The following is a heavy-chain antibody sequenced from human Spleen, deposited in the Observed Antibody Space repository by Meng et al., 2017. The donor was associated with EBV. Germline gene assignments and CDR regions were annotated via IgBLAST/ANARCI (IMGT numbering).Heavy chain of an antibody. Sequence: VQLQQCGASPLKPSETRSLTCAVYGASLRCHYWSWIRQAPGKGLEWIGEIKDTGSTNYNLSLKGRVTISVDKSNNQFSLKLRSVTAADTAVYYCALSPRFASTSFDYWGQGTLVTVSS. CDR3: ALSPRFASTSFDY. D-gene: IGHD2-2*01. J-gene: IGHJ4*02. CDR2: IKDTGST. CDR1: GASLRCHY. V-gene: IGHV4-34*01.